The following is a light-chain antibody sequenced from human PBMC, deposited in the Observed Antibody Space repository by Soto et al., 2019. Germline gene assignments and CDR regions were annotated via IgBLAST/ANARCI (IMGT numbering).Light chain of an antibody. CDR2: LGS. J-gene: IGKJ5*01. Sequence: DIVMTQSPLSLPVTPGEPASISCRSSQSLLHSNGYNYLDWYLQKPGQSPQLLIYLGSNRASGVPDRFSGSASGTDFTLKISRVEAEDVGVYYCMQALQTPITLGQGTRLEIK. CDR1: QSLLHSNGYNY. CDR3: MQALQTPIT. V-gene: IGKV2-28*01.